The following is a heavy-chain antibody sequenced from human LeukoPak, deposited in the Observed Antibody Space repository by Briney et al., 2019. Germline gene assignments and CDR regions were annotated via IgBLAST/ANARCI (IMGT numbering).Heavy chain of an antibody. CDR3: AREGRYFDWLLGYYYMDV. J-gene: IGHJ6*03. Sequence: PGGSLRLSCAASGFTFSSYWMSWVRQAPGKGLEWVANIKQDGSEKYYVDSVKGRFTISRDNAKNSLYLQMNSLRAEDTAVYYCAREGRYFDWLLGYYYMDVWGKGTRVTVSS. CDR1: GFTFSSYW. V-gene: IGHV3-7*01. CDR2: IKQDGSEK. D-gene: IGHD3-9*01.